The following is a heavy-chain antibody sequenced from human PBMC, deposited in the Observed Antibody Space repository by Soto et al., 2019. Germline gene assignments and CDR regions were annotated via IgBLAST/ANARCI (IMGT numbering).Heavy chain of an antibody. V-gene: IGHV4-39*02. D-gene: IGHD3-10*01. CDR1: GGSISSSSYY. Sequence: SETLSLTCTVSGGSISSSSYYWGWIRQPPGKGLEWIGSIYYSGSTYYNPSLKSRVTISVDTSKNQFSLKLSSVTAADTAVYYCARDPAQYYYGSGSLYYYMDVWGKGTTVTVSS. CDR3: ARDPAQYYYGSGSLYYYMDV. CDR2: IYYSGST. J-gene: IGHJ6*03.